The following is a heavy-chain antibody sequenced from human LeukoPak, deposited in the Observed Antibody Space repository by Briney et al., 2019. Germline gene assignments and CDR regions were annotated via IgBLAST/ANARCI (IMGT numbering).Heavy chain of an antibody. CDR2: FNPSGGST. CDR1: GYTFSNYY. J-gene: IGHJ4*02. V-gene: IGHV1-46*01. Sequence: ASVKVSCKASGYTFSNYYMHWVRQAPGQGLEWMGIFNPSGGSTNYAQKFQGRVTMTRDTSTSTVYMEVSSLRSEDTAVYYCARGLRQYDSSGYNDYCGQGTLVTVSS. CDR3: ARGLRQYDSSGYNDY. D-gene: IGHD3-22*01.